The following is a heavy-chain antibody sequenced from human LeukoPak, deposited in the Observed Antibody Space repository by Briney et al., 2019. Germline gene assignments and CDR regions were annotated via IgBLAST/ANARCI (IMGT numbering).Heavy chain of an antibody. CDR1: GGSISSYY. V-gene: IGHV4-59*01. CDR3: ARSLVPITIFGGRAWYFDY. CDR2: IYYSGST. Sequence: PSETLSLTCTVSGGSISSYYWSWIRQPPGKGLEWIGYIYYSGSTNYNPSLKSRVTISVDTSKNQFSLKLSSVTAADTAVYYCARSLVPITIFGGRAWYFDYWGQGTLVTVSS. D-gene: IGHD3-3*01. J-gene: IGHJ4*02.